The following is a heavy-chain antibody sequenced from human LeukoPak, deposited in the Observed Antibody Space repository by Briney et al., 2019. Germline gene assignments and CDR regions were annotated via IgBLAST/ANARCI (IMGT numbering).Heavy chain of an antibody. CDR3: ARALEMATITGWFDP. Sequence: ASVKVSCKVSGYTLTELSMHWVRQAPGKGLEWMGGFDPEDGGTIYAQKFQGRVTITRNTSISTAYMELSSLRSEDTAVYYCARALEMATITGWFDPWGQGTLVTVSS. CDR1: GYTLTELS. J-gene: IGHJ5*02. V-gene: IGHV1-24*01. CDR2: FDPEDGGT. D-gene: IGHD5-24*01.